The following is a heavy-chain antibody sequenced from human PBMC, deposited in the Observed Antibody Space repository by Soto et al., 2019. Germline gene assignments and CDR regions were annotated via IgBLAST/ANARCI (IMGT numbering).Heavy chain of an antibody. J-gene: IGHJ5*02. CDR3: ARDLPQMRPFYYDRSGPHPHTWSAP. CDR2: ISGSGGCT. D-gene: IGHD3-22*01. Sequence: GGSLRLSCAASGFTFSSYAMSWVRQAPGKGLEWVSSISGSGGCTYYADSVKGRFTISRDNAENSLYLQMNSLGAEDTAVYYCARDLPQMRPFYYDRSGPHPHTWSAPGGQGTLVPVSP. V-gene: IGHV3-23*01. CDR1: GFTFSSYA.